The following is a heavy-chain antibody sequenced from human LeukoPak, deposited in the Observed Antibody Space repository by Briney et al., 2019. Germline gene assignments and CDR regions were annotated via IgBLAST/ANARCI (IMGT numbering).Heavy chain of an antibody. CDR2: ISSSGGST. CDR1: GFTFSSYA. Sequence: PGGSLRLSCAASGFTFSSYAMSWVRQAPGKGLEWVSAISSSGGSTYYADSVKGRFTISRDNSKNTLYLQMNSLRAEDTAVYYCAKDYKSGYVPGAFDIWGQGTMVTVSS. V-gene: IGHV3-23*01. CDR3: AKDYKSGYVPGAFDI. J-gene: IGHJ3*02. D-gene: IGHD5-12*01.